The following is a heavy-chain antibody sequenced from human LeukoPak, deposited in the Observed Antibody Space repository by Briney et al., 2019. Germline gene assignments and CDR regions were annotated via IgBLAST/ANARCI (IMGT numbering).Heavy chain of an antibody. CDR2: ISGYNGNT. CDR1: GYTFSSYG. Sequence: ASVTVSFKTSGYTFSSYGINWVRQAPGQGLEWMGWISGYNGNTKYAQKFQGRVTMTTDTFTSTAYMELRSLRSDDTAVYYCARPIVSDHYFYYGMDVWGQGTTVTVSS. J-gene: IGHJ6*02. V-gene: IGHV1-18*01. D-gene: IGHD5/OR15-5a*01. CDR3: ARPIVSDHYFYYGMDV.